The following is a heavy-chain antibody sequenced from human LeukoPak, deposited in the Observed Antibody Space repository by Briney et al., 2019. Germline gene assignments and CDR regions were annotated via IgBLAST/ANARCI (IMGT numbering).Heavy chain of an antibody. CDR2: ISSSSSYI. CDR1: GFTFSSYS. CDR3: ARERGYDSSGYNDY. J-gene: IGHJ4*02. D-gene: IGHD3-22*01. V-gene: IGHV3-21*04. Sequence: GGSLRLSCAASGFTFSSYSMNWVRQAPGKGLEWVPSISSSSSYIYYADSVKGRFTISRDNAKNSLYLQMNSLRAEDTAVYYCARERGYDSSGYNDYWGQGTLVTVSS.